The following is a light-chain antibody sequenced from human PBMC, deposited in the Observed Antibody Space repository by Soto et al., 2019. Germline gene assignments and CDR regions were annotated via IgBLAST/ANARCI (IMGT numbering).Light chain of an antibody. CDR3: QQRSNRIT. Sequence: EIVMTQSPGTLSLSPGERAILSCRASQSVAGSLAWYQQKPGQAPRLLIYDISTRAAAIPARFSGSGSGTDFTLTVSSLEPEDFALYYCQQRSNRITFGQGTRLEI. CDR1: QSVAGS. J-gene: IGKJ5*01. V-gene: IGKV3-11*01. CDR2: DIS.